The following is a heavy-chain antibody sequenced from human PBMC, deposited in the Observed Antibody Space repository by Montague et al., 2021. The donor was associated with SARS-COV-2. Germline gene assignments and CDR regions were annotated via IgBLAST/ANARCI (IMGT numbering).Heavy chain of an antibody. D-gene: IGHD6-13*01. J-gene: IGHJ6*02. Sequence: SETLSPTCTVSGGSISRSTSSWAWIRQPPGKGLEWIGSISYTGSTYYNPSLKSRVTISVDTSRNQFSLRLSSVTAADTSAYYCARLPLVSSWSRAAGYYYYGMDVWGQGTTVTVSS. CDR3: ARLPLVSSWSRAAGYYYYGMDV. CDR1: GGSISRSTSS. V-gene: IGHV4-39*01. CDR2: ISYTGST.